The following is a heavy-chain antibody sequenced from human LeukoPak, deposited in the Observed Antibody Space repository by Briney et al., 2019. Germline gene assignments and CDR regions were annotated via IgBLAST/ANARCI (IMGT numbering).Heavy chain of an antibody. V-gene: IGHV1-18*01. Sequence: ASVKVSCKASGYTFTSYGISWVRQAPGQGLEWMGWISAYNGNTNYAQKLQGRVTMTTDTSTSTAYMELRSLRSDDTAVYFCARGWGHYYGSGSPFDYWGQGTLVTVSS. CDR3: ARGWGHYYGSGSPFDY. CDR2: ISAYNGNT. CDR1: GYTFTSYG. D-gene: IGHD3-10*01. J-gene: IGHJ4*02.